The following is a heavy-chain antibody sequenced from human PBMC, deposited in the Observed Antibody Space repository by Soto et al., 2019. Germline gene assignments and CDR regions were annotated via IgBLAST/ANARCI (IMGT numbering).Heavy chain of an antibody. CDR1: GFTVSTKY. CDR3: ARDPWAADY. Sequence: EVQLVESGGGLVQSGGSQRLSCADSGFTVSTKYMSWVRQAPGKGLEWVSVIYSGGSTFYADSVRGRFTISRDNSKNTVNLQMNSLRAEDTAVYYCARDPWAADYWGQGTLVTVSS. J-gene: IGHJ4*02. D-gene: IGHD3-16*01. V-gene: IGHV3-66*01. CDR2: IYSGGST.